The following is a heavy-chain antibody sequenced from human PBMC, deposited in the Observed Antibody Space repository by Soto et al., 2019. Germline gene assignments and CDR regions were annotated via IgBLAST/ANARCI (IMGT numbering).Heavy chain of an antibody. D-gene: IGHD1-26*01. CDR2: IYYSGTT. CDR1: GDSISSSSYY. CDR3: ARDMHAGFTHYFDP. V-gene: IGHV4-39*02. J-gene: IGHJ5*02. Sequence: PSETLSLTCTVSGDSISSSSYYWGWIRQPPGKGLEWIGDIYYSGTTHYNPSLKSRVTISIDTSKNQFSLHLRSVTAADTAVYYCARDMHAGFTHYFDPWGQGTLVTVSS.